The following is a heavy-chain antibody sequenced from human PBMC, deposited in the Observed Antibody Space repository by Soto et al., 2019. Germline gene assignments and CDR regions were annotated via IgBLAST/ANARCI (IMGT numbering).Heavy chain of an antibody. V-gene: IGHV4-59*13. Sequence: PSETLSLTCTVSGGSISSYYWSWIRQPPGKVLEWIGYIYYSGSTNYNPSLKSRVTISVDTSKNQFSLKLSSVTAADTAVYYCARVAAYPGYCSSTSCYIYYYYYMDVWGKGTTVTVSS. J-gene: IGHJ6*03. CDR3: ARVAAYPGYCSSTSCYIYYYYYMDV. CDR2: IYYSGST. D-gene: IGHD2-2*01. CDR1: GGSISSYY.